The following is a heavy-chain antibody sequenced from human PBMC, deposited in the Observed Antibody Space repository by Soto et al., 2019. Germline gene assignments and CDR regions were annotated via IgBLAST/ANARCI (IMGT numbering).Heavy chain of an antibody. Sequence: PGGSLRLSCAASGFTFSSYAMHWVRQAPGKGLEWVAVISYDGSNKYYADSVKGRFTISRDNSKNTLYLQMNSLRAEDTAVYYCARDPRIAERFDYWGQGTLVTVSS. V-gene: IGHV3-30-3*01. D-gene: IGHD6-13*01. CDR2: ISYDGSNK. J-gene: IGHJ4*02. CDR3: ARDPRIAERFDY. CDR1: GFTFSSYA.